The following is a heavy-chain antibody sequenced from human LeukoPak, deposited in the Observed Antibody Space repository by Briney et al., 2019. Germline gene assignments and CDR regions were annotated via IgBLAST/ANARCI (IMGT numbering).Heavy chain of an antibody. Sequence: SVKVSCKASGGTFSSYAINWVRQAPGQGLEWMGGIIPIFGTANYAQKFQGRVTITADKSTSTAYMELSSLRSEDTAVYYCARVPIVATITYFDYWGQGTLVTVSS. CDR1: GGTFSSYA. J-gene: IGHJ4*02. CDR3: ARVPIVATITYFDY. V-gene: IGHV1-69*06. CDR2: IIPIFGTA. D-gene: IGHD5-12*01.